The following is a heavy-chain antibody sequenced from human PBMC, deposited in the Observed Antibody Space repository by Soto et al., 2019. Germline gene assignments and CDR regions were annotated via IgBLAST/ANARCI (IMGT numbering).Heavy chain of an antibody. CDR1: GVSISSSNW. Sequence: SETLSLTCAVSGVSISSSNWWSWVRQSPGKGLEWIGEIYHSGMTTYNPSLKSRVTISVDKSKNQFFLKLSSVTAADTALYYCVHYGENDERSLDYWGQGSLVTVSS. D-gene: IGHD4-17*01. V-gene: IGHV4-4*02. CDR3: VHYGENDERSLDY. CDR2: IYHSGMT. J-gene: IGHJ4*02.